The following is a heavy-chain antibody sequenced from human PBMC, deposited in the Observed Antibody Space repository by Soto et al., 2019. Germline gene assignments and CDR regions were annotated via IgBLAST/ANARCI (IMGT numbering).Heavy chain of an antibody. Sequence: QVQLQQSGPGLVKPSQTLSLTCAISGDSVYSNGAAWNWIRQSPSRGLEWLGRTYYRSKWYNDYAGSVKSRININPDPSKSQFSPQLNSVTPEDTAVYYWARDTHDYFKGGIGVASWGQGILVTVSS. J-gene: IGHJ1*01. V-gene: IGHV6-1*02. CDR1: GDSVYSNGAA. CDR2: TYYRSKWYN. CDR3: ARDTHDYFKGGIGVAS. D-gene: IGHD4-17*01.